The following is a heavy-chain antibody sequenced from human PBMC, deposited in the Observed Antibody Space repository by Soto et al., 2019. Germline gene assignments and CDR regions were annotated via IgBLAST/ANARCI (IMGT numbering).Heavy chain of an antibody. V-gene: IGHV3-74*01. D-gene: IGHD2-15*01. CDR1: GFTFSSNW. CDR3: VRTSLVVAAATLEDY. J-gene: IGHJ4*02. CDR2: INSDGSST. Sequence: EVQLVESGGGLVQPGESLRLSCAASGFTFSSNWMHWVRQAPWKGLVWVSRINSDGSSTSYAGSVKGRFTISRDNAKNTLYLQMNSPRAEDTAVYYCVRTSLVVAAATLEDYWGQGTLVTVSS.